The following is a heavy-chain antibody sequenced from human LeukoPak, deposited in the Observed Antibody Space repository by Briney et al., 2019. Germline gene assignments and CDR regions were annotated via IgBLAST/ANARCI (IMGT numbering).Heavy chain of an antibody. CDR2: IRYDGSNK. CDR3: AKTEGYPL. Sequence: GGSLGLSCAASGFTFSSYGMHWVRQAPGKRLGWVTFIRYDGSNKFYADSVKGRFTISRDNSKNTLYLQLNSLRDEDTAVYYCAKTEGYPLWGQGTLVTVSS. D-gene: IGHD5-12*01. V-gene: IGHV3-30*02. J-gene: IGHJ4*02. CDR1: GFTFSSYG.